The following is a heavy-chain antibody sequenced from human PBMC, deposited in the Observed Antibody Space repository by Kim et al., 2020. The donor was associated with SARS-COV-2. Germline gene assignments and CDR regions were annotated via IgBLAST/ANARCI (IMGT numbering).Heavy chain of an antibody. D-gene: IGHD6-6*01. V-gene: IGHV1-69*04. Sequence: SVKVSCKASGGTFSSYAISWVRQAPGQGLEWMGRIIPIFGIANYAQKFQGRVTITADKSTSTAYMELSSLRSEDTAVYYCARDPGQLGIWHRDNYFDYWGQGTLVTVSS. CDR1: GGTFSSYA. J-gene: IGHJ4*02. CDR2: IIPIFGIA. CDR3: ARDPGQLGIWHRDNYFDY.